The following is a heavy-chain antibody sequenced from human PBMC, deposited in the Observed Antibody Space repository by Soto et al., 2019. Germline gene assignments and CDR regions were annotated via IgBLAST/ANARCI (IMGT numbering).Heavy chain of an antibody. CDR2: ISGSGGST. V-gene: IGHV3-23*01. D-gene: IGHD2-15*01. CDR1: GFTFSSYA. Sequence: GGSLRLSCAASGFTFSSYAMSWVRQAPGKGLEWVSAISGSGGSTYYADSVKGRFTISRDNSKNTLYLQMNSLRAEDTAVYYCASGGSWWMYYYGMDVWGQGTTVTAP. CDR3: ASGGSWWMYYYGMDV. J-gene: IGHJ6*02.